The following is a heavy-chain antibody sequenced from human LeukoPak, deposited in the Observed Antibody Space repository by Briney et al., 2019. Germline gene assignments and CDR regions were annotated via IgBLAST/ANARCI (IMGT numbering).Heavy chain of an antibody. CDR3: ERCKLGSSWFLDY. J-gene: IGHJ4*02. V-gene: IGHV4-59*01. Sequence: SQTLSLTCAVSGGSISSYYWSWIRQPPGKGLGWIGYIYYSGSANYNPSLTSRVTISVDTSNNQLSLKLSSVTAAHTDVYYCERCKLGSSWFLDYWGQGTLVTVSS. CDR2: IYYSGSA. CDR1: GGSISSYY. D-gene: IGHD6-13*01.